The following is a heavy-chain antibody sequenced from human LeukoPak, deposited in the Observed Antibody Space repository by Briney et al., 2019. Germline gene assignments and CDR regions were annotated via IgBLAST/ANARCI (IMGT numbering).Heavy chain of an antibody. Sequence: PSETLSLTCTVSGGSISSYYWSWIRQPPGKGLEWIGYIYYSGSTYYYNPSLKSRVTISVDTSKNQFSLKLNSVTAADTAVYYCARVPDYGHYYFDYWGQGTLVTVSS. D-gene: IGHD4-17*01. J-gene: IGHJ4*02. CDR3: ARVPDYGHYYFDY. CDR2: IYYSGST. CDR1: GGSISSYY. V-gene: IGHV4-30-4*01.